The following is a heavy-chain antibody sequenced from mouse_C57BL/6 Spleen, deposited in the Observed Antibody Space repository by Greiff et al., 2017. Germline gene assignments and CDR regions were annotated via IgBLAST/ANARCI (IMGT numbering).Heavy chain of an antibody. CDR3: ARTIGYDSYYFDY. CDR1: GYTFTSYW. D-gene: IGHD2-4*01. CDR2: INPSNGGT. Sequence: QVQLQQPGTELVKPGASVKLSCKASGYTFTSYWMHWVKQGPGQGLEWIGNINPSNGGTNYNEKFKSKATLTVDKSSSTAYMQLSSLTSEDSAVYYCARTIGYDSYYFDYWGQGTTLTVSS. J-gene: IGHJ2*01. V-gene: IGHV1-53*01.